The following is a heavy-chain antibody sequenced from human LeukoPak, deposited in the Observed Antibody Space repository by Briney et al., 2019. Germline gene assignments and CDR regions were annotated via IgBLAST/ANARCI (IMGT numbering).Heavy chain of an antibody. CDR2: IFYTGRV. V-gene: IGHV4-31*03. CDR3: ARTVGARTFYFDH. Sequence: SETLSLTCTVSGGSISSGVYYWSWIRQHPGKGLEWMGYIFYTGRVSYNPSLKSRITISVDSTRNHFSLEVSSVTAADTAVYHCARTVGARTFYFDHWGHGTLVTVSS. J-gene: IGHJ4*01. D-gene: IGHD1-26*01. CDR1: GGSISSGVYY.